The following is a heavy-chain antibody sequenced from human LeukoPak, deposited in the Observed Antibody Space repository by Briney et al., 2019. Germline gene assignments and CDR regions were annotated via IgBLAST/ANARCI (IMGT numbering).Heavy chain of an antibody. J-gene: IGHJ4*02. CDR3: ATNHSSAYHQRGDY. D-gene: IGHD3-22*01. V-gene: IGHV3-48*01. CDR1: GFTFSSYS. CDR2: ISTSSGTI. Sequence: GGSLRLSCAASGFTFSSYSMNWVRQAPGKGLEWVSYISTSSGTIHYADSMKGRFTVSRDNAKNSLYLQMNSLRAEDTAVYYCATNHSSAYHQRGDYWGQGTLVTVSS.